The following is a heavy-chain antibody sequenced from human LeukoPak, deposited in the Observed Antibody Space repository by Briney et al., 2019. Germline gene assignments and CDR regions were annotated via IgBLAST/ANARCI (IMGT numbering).Heavy chain of an antibody. J-gene: IGHJ6*03. D-gene: IGHD6-19*01. CDR3: AKDAIAVAAYYYMDV. V-gene: IGHV3-30*02. CDR2: IRYDGSNK. Sequence: GGSLRLSCAASGFTFSSYGMHWVRQAPGKGLEWVAFIRYDGSNKYYADSVKGRFTISRDNSKNTLYLQMNNLRAEDTAVYYCAKDAIAVAAYYYMDVWGKGTTVTVSS. CDR1: GFTFSSYG.